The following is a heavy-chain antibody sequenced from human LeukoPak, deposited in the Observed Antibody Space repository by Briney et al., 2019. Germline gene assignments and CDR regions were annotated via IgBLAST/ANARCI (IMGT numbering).Heavy chain of an antibody. V-gene: IGHV1-8*01. CDR3: AKDGRIGTGWAYYFDY. Sequence: ASVKVSCKASGYTFTSYDTNWVRQATGQGLEWMGWMNPNSGNTGYAQKFQGRVTMTRNTSISTAYMELSSLRSEDTAVYYCAKDGRIGTGWAYYFDYWGQGTLVTVSS. D-gene: IGHD2/OR15-2a*01. J-gene: IGHJ4*02. CDR2: MNPNSGNT. CDR1: GYTFTSYD.